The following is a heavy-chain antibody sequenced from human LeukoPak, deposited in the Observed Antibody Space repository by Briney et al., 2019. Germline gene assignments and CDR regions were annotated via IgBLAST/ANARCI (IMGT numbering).Heavy chain of an antibody. CDR2: LRGGGDTT. V-gene: IGHV3-23*01. J-gene: IGHJ2*01. CDR1: GFAFSNHA. D-gene: IGHD3-16*01. CDR3: VQGARADTFCYFDL. Sequence: GRSLRPSCATPGFAFSNHAMNWVRQAPGKGLEWGSFLRGGGDTTFQPSSVKGRFTISRDNSKNTLYLQMKRLKSEDSAVYYCVQGARADTFCYFDLWGRGTLVTVSS.